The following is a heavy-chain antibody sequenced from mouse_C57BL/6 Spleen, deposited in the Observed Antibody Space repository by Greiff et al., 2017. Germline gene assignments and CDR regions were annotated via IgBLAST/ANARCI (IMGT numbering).Heavy chain of an antibody. D-gene: IGHD2-1*01. J-gene: IGHJ4*01. CDR3: ARDYGNYGDAMDY. Sequence: EVKLVESEGGLVQPGSSMKLSCTASGFTFSDYYMAWVRQVPEKGLEWVANINYDGSSTYYLDSLKSRFIISRDNAKNILYLQMSSLKSEDTATYYCARDYGNYGDAMDYWGQGTSVTVSS. CDR1: GFTFSDYY. V-gene: IGHV5-16*01. CDR2: INYDGSST.